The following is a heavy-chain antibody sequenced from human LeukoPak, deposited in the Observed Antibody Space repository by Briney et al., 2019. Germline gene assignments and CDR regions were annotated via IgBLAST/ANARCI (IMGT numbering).Heavy chain of an antibody. CDR1: GFTFSSYA. J-gene: IGHJ4*02. CDR3: AKDRYDSSGYYSGFDY. D-gene: IGHD3-22*01. V-gene: IGHV3-23*01. Sequence: GGSLRLSCAASGFTFSSYAMSWVRQAPGKGLEWVSVISGSGGSTYYADSVKGRFTISRDNSKNTLYLQMNTLRAEDTAVYYCAKDRYDSSGYYSGFDYWGQGTLVTVSS. CDR2: ISGSGGST.